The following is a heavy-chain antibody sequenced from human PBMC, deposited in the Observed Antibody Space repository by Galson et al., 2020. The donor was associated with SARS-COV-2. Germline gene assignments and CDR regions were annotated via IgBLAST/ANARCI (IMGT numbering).Heavy chain of an antibody. CDR2: ISQTGST. CDR1: GGSFSGYF. CDR3: PRGGGTSWHRGQDWFDP. J-gene: IGHJ5*02. Sequence: SQASETLSLTYAVYGGSFSGYFWSYIRQSPGKGLAWIGEISQTGSTNYNQSLKPRVTLSVDTPKKQLSLTLTSLTAADTAVYYCPRGGGTSWHRGQDWFDPWGQGTLVTVSS. D-gene: IGHD3-10*01. V-gene: IGHV4-34*01.